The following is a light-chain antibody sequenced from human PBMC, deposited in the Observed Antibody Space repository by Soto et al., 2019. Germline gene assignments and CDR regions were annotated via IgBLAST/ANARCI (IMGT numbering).Light chain of an antibody. CDR1: SSNLGSNY. CDR3: AAWDDSLSGFWV. Sequence: QSALTQPPSSSGTPGQGVHISCSGGSSNLGSNYVYWYQQFPGAAPKLLIYSNDKRSSGVPDRFYASKSGTSAAMAISGLRSEDEATYFCAAWDDSLSGFWVFGGGTKLTVL. J-gene: IGLJ3*02. CDR2: SND. V-gene: IGLV1-47*02.